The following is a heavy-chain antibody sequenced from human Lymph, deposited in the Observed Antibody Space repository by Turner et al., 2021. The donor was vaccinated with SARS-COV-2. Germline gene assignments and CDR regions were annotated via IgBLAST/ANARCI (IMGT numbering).Heavy chain of an antibody. V-gene: IGHV1-46*01. CDR2: INPSGDST. Sequence: QVQLVQSGAEVKKPGASVKVSCKASGYTFTSSYMHWVRQAPGQGLEWMGIINPSGDSTSYAQKCQGRVTMTRDTSTSTVYMELSSLRSEDTAVYYCARVGPGGFDYWGQGTPVTVSS. J-gene: IGHJ4*02. D-gene: IGHD2-15*01. CDR3: ARVGPGGFDY. CDR1: GYTFTSSY.